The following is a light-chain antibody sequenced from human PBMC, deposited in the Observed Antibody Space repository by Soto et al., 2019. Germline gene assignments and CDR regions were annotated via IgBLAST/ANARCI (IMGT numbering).Light chain of an antibody. CDR1: QSVHNY. V-gene: IGKV3-20*01. CDR3: QQYGRSPFT. J-gene: IGKJ3*01. Sequence: EIVLTQSPATLSLSPGDRAALYCKASQSVHNYLAWYQQKPGQAPRLLIYGASTRAAGIPARFSGSGSGTDFTLTISRLEPEDFAVYYCQQYGRSPFTFGPGTKVDIK. CDR2: GAS.